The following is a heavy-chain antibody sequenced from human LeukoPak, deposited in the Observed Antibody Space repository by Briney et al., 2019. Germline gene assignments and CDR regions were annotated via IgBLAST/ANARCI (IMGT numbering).Heavy chain of an antibody. J-gene: IGHJ4*02. Sequence: ASVKVSCKASGHTFTGYYMHWVRQAPGQGLEWMGWINPNSGGTNYAQKFQGRVTMTRDSSISTAYMELSRLRSDDTAVYYCARGYSYGASGFDYWGQGTLVTVSS. CDR2: INPNSGGT. CDR1: GHTFTGYY. D-gene: IGHD5-18*01. CDR3: ARGYSYGASGFDY. V-gene: IGHV1-2*02.